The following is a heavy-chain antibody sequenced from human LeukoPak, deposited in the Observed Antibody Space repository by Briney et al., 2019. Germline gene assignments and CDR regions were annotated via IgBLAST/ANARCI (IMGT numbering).Heavy chain of an antibody. CDR1: GFSLSAFW. D-gene: IGHD3-16*01. Sequence: GGSLRLPCATAGFSLSAFWMNWVRQAPGKGLEWVANINQDGSERWYADSVKGRFAISRDNARNSVFLQMNSLRTEDTAVYYCARDATPPGIIFDNWGQGTLVTVSS. CDR3: ARDATPPGIIFDN. J-gene: IGHJ4*02. CDR2: INQDGSER. V-gene: IGHV3-7*05.